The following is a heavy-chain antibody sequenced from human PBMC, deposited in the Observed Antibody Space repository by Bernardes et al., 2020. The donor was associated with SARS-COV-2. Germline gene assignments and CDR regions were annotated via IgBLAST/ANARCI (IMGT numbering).Heavy chain of an antibody. D-gene: IGHD6-19*01. CDR2: ISAYNGNT. CDR1: GYTFIRYG. J-gene: IGHJ6*02. CDR3: ARDRRPVGSGWYYYYYYGMDV. V-gene: IGHV1-18*01. Sequence: ASVKVSCKASGYTFIRYGISWVRQAPGQGLEWMGWISAYNGNTNYAQKLQGRVTMTTDTSTNTAYMELRSLRSDDTAVYYCARDRRPVGSGWYYYYYYGMDVWGQGTTVTVSS.